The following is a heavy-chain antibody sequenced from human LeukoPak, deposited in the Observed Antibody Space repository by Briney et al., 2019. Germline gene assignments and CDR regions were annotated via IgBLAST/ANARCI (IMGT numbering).Heavy chain of an antibody. Sequence: GGSLRLSCVASGLAFTTYSMNWVRQPPGQGPEWVASIDGSSTYVFYADSVKGRFTITRDNAKNSLYLQMGSLRADDTALYYCTKPPLSGYYFDLWGQGAMVTVSS. CDR2: IDGSSTYV. CDR3: TKPPLSGYYFDL. V-gene: IGHV3-21*01. J-gene: IGHJ4*02. CDR1: GLAFTTYS. D-gene: IGHD3-3*01.